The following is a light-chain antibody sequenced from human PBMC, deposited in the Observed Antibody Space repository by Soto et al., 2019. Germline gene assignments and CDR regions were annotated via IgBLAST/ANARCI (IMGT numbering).Light chain of an antibody. V-gene: IGKV3-15*01. CDR1: QSVSSN. CDR2: GAS. Sequence: EIVITQSPATLSVSAVERATLSCRASQSVSSNLAWYQQKPGQAPRLRIYGASTRATGIPARFSGSGSGTEFTLTISSLQSEDFAVYYCQQYNNWPPWTFGQGTKVDIK. CDR3: QQYNNWPPWT. J-gene: IGKJ1*01.